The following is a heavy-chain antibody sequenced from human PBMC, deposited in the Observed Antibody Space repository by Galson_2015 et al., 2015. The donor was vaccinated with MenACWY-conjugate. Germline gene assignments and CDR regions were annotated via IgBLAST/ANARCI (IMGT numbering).Heavy chain of an antibody. J-gene: IGHJ4*02. CDR2: IKQDGREK. V-gene: IGHV3-7*03. CDR3: VRDTRGHFDY. CDR1: GFTFSSYW. Sequence: SLRLSCAVSGFTFSSYWMSWVRQAPGKGLEWVANIKQDGREKNYVDSVKGRFTISRDNADNSVYLQMDSLRVEDTAVYYCVRDTRGHFDYWGQGTLVTFSS.